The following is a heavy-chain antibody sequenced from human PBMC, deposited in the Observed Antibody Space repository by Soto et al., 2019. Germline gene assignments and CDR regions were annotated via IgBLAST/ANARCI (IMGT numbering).Heavy chain of an antibody. CDR3: ARDASGWYELDY. Sequence: QVQLVQSGAEVKKPGASVKVSCKASGYTFTTYDINWVRQATGQGLEWMGWMNPNSGNTGYAQKFQGRVTMTRNTSISTAYTELSSLRSEDTAVYYCARDASGWYELDYWAQGILVTVSS. D-gene: IGHD6-19*01. CDR2: MNPNSGNT. CDR1: GYTFTTYD. V-gene: IGHV1-8*01. J-gene: IGHJ4*02.